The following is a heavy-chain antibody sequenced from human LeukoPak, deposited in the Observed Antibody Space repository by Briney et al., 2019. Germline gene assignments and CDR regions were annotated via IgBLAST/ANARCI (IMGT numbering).Heavy chain of an antibody. V-gene: IGHV4-34*01. D-gene: IGHD3-16*02. CDR1: GGSFSGYY. J-gene: IGHJ4*02. CDR2: INHSGST. CDR3: ARGANTHDYVWGSYRYTSAGRGSPSFDY. Sequence: SETLSLTCAVYGGSFSGYYWSWIRQPPGKGLEWIGEINHSGSTNYNPSLKSRVTISVDTSKNQFSLKLSSVTAADTAVYYCARGANTHDYVWGSYRYTSAGRGSPSFDYWGQGTLVTVSS.